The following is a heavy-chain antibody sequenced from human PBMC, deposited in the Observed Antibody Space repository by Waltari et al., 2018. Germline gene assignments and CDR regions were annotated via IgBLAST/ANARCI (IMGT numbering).Heavy chain of an antibody. V-gene: IGHV3-23*01. CDR1: GFSFITYA. Sequence: EVQLLESGGGLVRRGGSLRLSGAAYGFSFITYAMNWVRQAPGRGLELVSTISGSGGSTYYADSVKGRFTISRDNSKNTQYLQMNSLRAEDSAVYYCAKDRLYYGMDVWGQGTTVTVSS. CDR2: ISGSGGST. J-gene: IGHJ6*02. CDR3: AKDRLYYGMDV.